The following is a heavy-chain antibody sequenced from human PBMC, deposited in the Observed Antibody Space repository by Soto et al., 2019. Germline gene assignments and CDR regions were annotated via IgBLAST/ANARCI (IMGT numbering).Heavy chain of an antibody. V-gene: IGHV1-18*04. J-gene: IGHJ3*01. D-gene: IGHD4-17*01. CDR2: ISDYNGDT. Sequence: QVQLVQSGAEVKKSGASVKISCKASGYTFINYGISWVRQAPGRGLEWMGWISDYNGDTKYARKFQGRVTMTTDTSTSTAYMELRSLRSDDTAVYFCARDDFGDLWRSFDFWGQGTMVTVSP. CDR1: GYTFINYG. CDR3: ARDDFGDLWRSFDF.